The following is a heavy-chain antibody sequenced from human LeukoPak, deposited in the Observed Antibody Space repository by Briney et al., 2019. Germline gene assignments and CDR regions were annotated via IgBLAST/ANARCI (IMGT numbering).Heavy chain of an antibody. J-gene: IGHJ6*02. CDR3: ATGAAIRSYYYGMDV. Sequence: SVKVSCKASGGTFSSYAISWVRQAPGQGLEWMGGIIPIFGTANYAQKFQGRVTITADESTSTANMELSSLRSEDTAVYYCATGAAIRSYYYGMDVWGQGTTVTVSS. D-gene: IGHD2-21*01. CDR2: IIPIFGTA. V-gene: IGHV1-69*13. CDR1: GGTFSSYA.